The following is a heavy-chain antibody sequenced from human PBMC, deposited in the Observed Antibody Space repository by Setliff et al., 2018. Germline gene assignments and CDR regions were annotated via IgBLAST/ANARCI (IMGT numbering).Heavy chain of an antibody. CDR3: ARCRNVAARLLDS. Sequence: SETLSLTCAAYGGTFSDYYWNWIRQPPGKGLEWIGYINHSGSSNYNPSLKSRVTISVDTSKNQFSLKVTSVTAADTALYYCARCRNVAARLLDSWGQGTQVTVSS. CDR1: GGTFSDYY. D-gene: IGHD6-6*01. V-gene: IGHV4-34*01. J-gene: IGHJ4*02. CDR2: INHSGSS.